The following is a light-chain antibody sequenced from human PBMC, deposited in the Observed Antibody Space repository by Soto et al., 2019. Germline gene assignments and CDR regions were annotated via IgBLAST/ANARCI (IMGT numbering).Light chain of an antibody. V-gene: IGKV3-20*01. J-gene: IGKJ4*01. CDR2: GAS. CDR3: QQYDTSPLT. Sequence: EIVLTQSPGTLSLSPGERVTLSCRASQSVTSRNLAWYQQKPGQAPSLLISGASTRATGIPDRFIGSGSGTDFTLTISRLEPEDFAVYYGQQYDTSPLTFGGGTKVEI. CDR1: QSVTSRN.